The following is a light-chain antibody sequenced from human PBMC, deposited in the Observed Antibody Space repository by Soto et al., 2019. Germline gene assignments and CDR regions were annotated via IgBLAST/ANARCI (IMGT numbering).Light chain of an antibody. CDR1: SSNIGAGYE. CDR3: SSYTSSSTPLL. CDR2: GNI. V-gene: IGLV1-40*01. J-gene: IGLJ1*01. Sequence: QSVLTQPPSVSGAPGQRVTISCTGSSSNIGAGYEVHWYQQLPGTAPKLLIYGNIYRPSGVPDRFSGSKSGTSVSLAITGLQAEDEADYYCSSYTSSSTPLLFGTGTKVTVL.